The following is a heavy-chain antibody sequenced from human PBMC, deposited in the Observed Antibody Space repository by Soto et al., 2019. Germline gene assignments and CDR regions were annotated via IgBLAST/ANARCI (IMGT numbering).Heavy chain of an antibody. D-gene: IGHD1-7*01. CDR2: INSDGSST. CDR1: GFTFSSYW. CDR3: ARAHPLQAGNYDYYCYGMYG. J-gene: IGHJ6*02. Sequence: QSGGSLRLSCAASGFTFSSYWMHWVRQAPGKGLVWVSRINSDGSSTSYADSVKGRFTISRDNAKNTLYLQMNSLRAEDTAVYYCARAHPLQAGNYDYYCYGMYGCGQGTTFRVSS. V-gene: IGHV3-74*01.